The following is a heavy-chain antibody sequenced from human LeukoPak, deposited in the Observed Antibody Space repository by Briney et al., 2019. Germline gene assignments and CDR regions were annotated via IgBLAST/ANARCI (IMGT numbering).Heavy chain of an antibody. CDR1: GGSISSSSYY. Sequence: PSETLSLTSTVSGGSISSSSYYWGWIRQPPGKGLEWIGSIYYSGSTYYNPSLKSRVTISVDTSKNQFSLKLSSVTAADTAVYYCAILSGSLFRGNYYYYYYMDVWGKGTTVTVSS. J-gene: IGHJ6*03. V-gene: IGHV4-39*01. CDR2: IYYSGST. CDR3: AILSGSLFRGNYYYYYYMDV. D-gene: IGHD1-26*01.